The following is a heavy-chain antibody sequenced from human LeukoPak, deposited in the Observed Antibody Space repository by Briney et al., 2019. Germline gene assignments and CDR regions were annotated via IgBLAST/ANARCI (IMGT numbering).Heavy chain of an antibody. V-gene: IGHV1-2*02. D-gene: IGHD4-17*01. CDR3: ARTAVSQGYHPDFDY. J-gene: IGHJ4*02. CDR1: GYTFTSYG. Sequence: ASVKVSCKASGYTFTSYGISWVRQAPGQGLEWMGWINPNSGGTNYAQKFQGRVTMTRDTSISTAYMELSRLRSDDTAVYYCARTAVSQGYHPDFDYWGQGTLVTVSS. CDR2: INPNSGGT.